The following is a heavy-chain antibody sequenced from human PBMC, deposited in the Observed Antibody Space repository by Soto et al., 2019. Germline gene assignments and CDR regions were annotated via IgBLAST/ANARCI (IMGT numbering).Heavy chain of an antibody. CDR2: INSDGSTT. CDR3: ARVNPGYSYVNY. CDR1: GFTFSSYW. D-gene: IGHD5-18*01. Sequence: EVQLVESGGGLVQPGGSLRLSCAASGFTFSSYWMLWVRQAPGKGLVWVSRINSDGSTTSYADSVKGRFTISRDNAKNTLYLQMNSLRAEDTAVYYFARVNPGYSYVNYWGQGNLVTVSS. J-gene: IGHJ4*02. V-gene: IGHV3-74*01.